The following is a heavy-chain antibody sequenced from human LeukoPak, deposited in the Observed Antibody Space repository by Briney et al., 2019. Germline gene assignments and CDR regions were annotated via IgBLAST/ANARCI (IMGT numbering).Heavy chain of an antibody. Sequence: GGSLRLSCAASGFTFSSYAMSWVRQAPGKGLEWVSAISGSGGSTYYADSVKGRFTISRDNSKNTLYLQMNSLRAEDTAVYYCAYDSSGLDASDIWGQGTMVTVSS. D-gene: IGHD3-22*01. CDR1: GFTFSSYA. V-gene: IGHV3-23*01. CDR3: AYDSSGLDASDI. CDR2: ISGSGGST. J-gene: IGHJ3*02.